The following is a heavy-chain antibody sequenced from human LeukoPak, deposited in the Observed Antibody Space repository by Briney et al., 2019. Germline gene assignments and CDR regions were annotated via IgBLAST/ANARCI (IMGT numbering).Heavy chain of an antibody. Sequence: SETLFLGCAVYGGSFRDDFWIWIRQPPAMGLECIGEINHSASTNYNPSLNSRVTISVDTSKNQFSLKLSSVTAADTAVYYCASLLTTVTTGWFDPWGQGTMVTVSS. CDR2: INHSAST. CDR1: GGSFRDDF. V-gene: IGHV4-34*01. CDR3: ASLLTTVTTGWFDP. J-gene: IGHJ5*02. D-gene: IGHD4-17*01.